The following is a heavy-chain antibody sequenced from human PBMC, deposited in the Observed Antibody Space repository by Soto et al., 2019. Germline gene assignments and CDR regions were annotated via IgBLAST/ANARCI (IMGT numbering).Heavy chain of an antibody. V-gene: IGHV3-23*01. CDR1: GFTFSSYA. J-gene: IGHJ6*02. Sequence: EVQLLESGGGLVQPGGSLRLSCAASGFTFSSYAMSWVRQAPGKGLEWVSAISGSGGSTYYADSVKGRFTISRDNSKNTLYLQMKSLRAEDTAVYYCALRKNYYGSGSYRLTYYYGMDVWGQGTTVTVSS. D-gene: IGHD3-10*01. CDR2: ISGSGGST. CDR3: ALRKNYYGSGSYRLTYYYGMDV.